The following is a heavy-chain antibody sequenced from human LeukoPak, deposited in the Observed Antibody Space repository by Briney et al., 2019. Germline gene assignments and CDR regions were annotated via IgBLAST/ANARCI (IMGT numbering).Heavy chain of an antibody. CDR1: GFTFSDYF. V-gene: IGHV3-72*01. Sequence: GGSLRLSCAASGFTFSDYFMHWVRQAPGKGLEWVGRTRTEVHKYTTEYAASVKDRFTISRDNSKNSLYLQMTSLKTEDTAVYYCARQAYCGGDCYSRYMDVWGKGTTVTVSS. J-gene: IGHJ6*03. CDR3: ARQAYCGGDCYSRYMDV. CDR2: TRTEVHKYTT. D-gene: IGHD2-21*02.